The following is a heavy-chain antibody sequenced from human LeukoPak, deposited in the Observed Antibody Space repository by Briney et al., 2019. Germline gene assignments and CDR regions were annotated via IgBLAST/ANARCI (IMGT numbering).Heavy chain of an antibody. V-gene: IGHV1-2*02. CDR2: INPNSGGT. J-gene: IGHJ4*02. CDR3: ARGHYGGNSEDY. D-gene: IGHD4-23*01. Sequence: ASVKVSCKASGYTFTGYYMHWVRQAPGQGLEWMGWINPNSGGTNYAEKFQGRVTMTRDTSISTAYMELSRLRSDDTAVYYCARGHYGGNSEDYWGQGTLVTVSS. CDR1: GYTFTGYY.